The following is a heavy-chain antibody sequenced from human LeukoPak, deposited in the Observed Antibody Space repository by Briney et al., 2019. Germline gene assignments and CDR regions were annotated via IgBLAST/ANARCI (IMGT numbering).Heavy chain of an antibody. D-gene: IGHD6-13*01. J-gene: IGHJ4*02. V-gene: IGHV3-23*01. CDR3: VKGRISEDGLDF. CDR1: GFTFSRSA. Sequence: PGGSLRLSCAASGFTFSRSAMTWVRQTPGKGLDWVSSISSSGNTYYADSVKGRFTISRDNSKNMLYLQMNSLRAEDTAAYYCVKGRISEDGLDFWGQGTLVTVSS. CDR2: ISSSGNT.